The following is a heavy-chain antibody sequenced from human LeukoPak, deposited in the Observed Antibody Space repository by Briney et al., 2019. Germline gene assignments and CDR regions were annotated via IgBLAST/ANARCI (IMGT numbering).Heavy chain of an antibody. V-gene: IGHV1-8*03. J-gene: IGHJ5*02. CDR1: GYTSASYD. D-gene: IGHD3-22*01. Sequence: ASVKVSCKASGYTSASYDINWVRQATRQGLEWMGWMNPNSGNTGYAQKFQGRVTITMNTSISTAYMELSSLTSEDTAVYYCARGPYTHYDSSGDYYNWFDPWGQGTLVTVSS. CDR3: ARGPYTHYDSSGDYYNWFDP. CDR2: MNPNSGNT.